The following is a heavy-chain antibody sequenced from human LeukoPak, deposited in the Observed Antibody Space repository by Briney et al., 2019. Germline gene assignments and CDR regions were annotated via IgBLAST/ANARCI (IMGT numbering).Heavy chain of an antibody. J-gene: IGHJ4*02. Sequence: GSLRLSCAASGFTFSSYNMNWVRQPPGKGLEWIGSIYYSGSTYYSPSLKSRVTISVDTSKNQFSLKLSSVTAADTAVYYCARPNIRYCSGGACSNDGSDYWGQGTLVTVSS. CDR2: IYYSGST. V-gene: IGHV4-39*07. CDR3: ARPNIRYCSGGACSNDGSDY. D-gene: IGHD2-15*01. CDR1: GFTFSSYN.